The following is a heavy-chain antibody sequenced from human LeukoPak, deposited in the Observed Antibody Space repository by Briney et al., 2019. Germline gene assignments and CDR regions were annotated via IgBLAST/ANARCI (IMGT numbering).Heavy chain of an antibody. CDR3: ARYCGGDCSAAFDI. CDR1: GGSISSYY. CDR2: IYYSGST. Sequence: KPSETLSLTCTVSGGSISSYYWSWIRQPPGKGLEWIGYIYYSGSTNYNPSLKSRVTISVDTSKNQFSLKLSSVTAADTAVYYCARYCGGDCSAAFDIWGQGTMVTVSS. D-gene: IGHD2-21*02. V-gene: IGHV4-59*01. J-gene: IGHJ3*02.